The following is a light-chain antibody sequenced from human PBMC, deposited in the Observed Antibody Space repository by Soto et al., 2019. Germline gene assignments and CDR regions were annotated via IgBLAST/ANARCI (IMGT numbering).Light chain of an antibody. CDR3: QQSYSTPKT. CDR2: AAS. Sequence: DIQMTQSPSSLSASVGDRVTITGRASQSISSYLNWYQQKPGKAPKLLIYAASSLQSGVPSRFSGSGSGTDFTLTISSLQPEDFATYYCQQSYSTPKTFGPRTKVDIK. J-gene: IGKJ3*01. CDR1: QSISSY. V-gene: IGKV1-39*01.